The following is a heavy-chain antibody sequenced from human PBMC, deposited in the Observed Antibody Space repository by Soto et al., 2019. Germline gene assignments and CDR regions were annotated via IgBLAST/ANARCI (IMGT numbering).Heavy chain of an antibody. V-gene: IGHV3-30-3*01. D-gene: IGHD5-12*01. CDR3: ARDRRRWLQLYYFDY. J-gene: IGHJ4*02. CDR2: IGDGGSNI. CDR1: GFTFSSYA. Sequence: GGSLRLSCSGSGFTFSSYAMTWVRQAPGKGLEWVAGIGDGGSNIYYADSVKGRFTISRDNSKNTLYLQMNSLRAEDTAVYYCARDRRRWLQLYYFDYWGQGTLVTLSS.